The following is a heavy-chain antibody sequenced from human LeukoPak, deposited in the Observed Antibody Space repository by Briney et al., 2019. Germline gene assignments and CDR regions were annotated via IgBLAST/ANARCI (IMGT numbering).Heavy chain of an antibody. CDR1: GFTVSSNY. Sequence: GGSLRLSCAASGFTVSSNYMSWVRQAPGKGLEWVSVIYSGGSTYYADSVKGRFTISRDNSKNTLYLQMNSLRAEDTAVYYCARVGYCTNGVCYRDWWFDPWGQGTLVTVSS. J-gene: IGHJ5*02. V-gene: IGHV3-66*02. CDR2: IYSGGST. D-gene: IGHD2-8*01. CDR3: ARVGYCTNGVCYRDWWFDP.